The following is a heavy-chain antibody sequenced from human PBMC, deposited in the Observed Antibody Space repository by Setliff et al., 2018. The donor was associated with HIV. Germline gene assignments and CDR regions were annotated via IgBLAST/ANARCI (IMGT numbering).Heavy chain of an antibody. CDR1: GYSFPNYW. Sequence: PGESLKISCTGSGYSFPNYWIAWVRQAPGEGLEWMGIIYPGDSNTRYNPSFQGQVIISADKSINTAYLQWSSLKASDTAMYYCARPQYHDGSDAYDFWGQGTMVTVSS. D-gene: IGHD3-16*01. V-gene: IGHV5-51*01. CDR3: ARPQYHDGSDAYDF. CDR2: IYPGDSNT. J-gene: IGHJ3*01.